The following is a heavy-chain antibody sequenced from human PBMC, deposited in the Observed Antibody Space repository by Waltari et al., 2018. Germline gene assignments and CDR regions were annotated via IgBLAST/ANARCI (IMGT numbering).Heavy chain of an antibody. J-gene: IGHJ5*02. CDR1: GYTLTDLS. D-gene: IGHD6-19*01. CDR3: ATGNGSGWHNWFDP. CDR2: FDPEDGET. Sequence: QVQLVQSGAEVKKPGASVKVSCKVSGYTLTDLSMPWVRQAPGKGLEWVGGFDPEDGETIYAQKFQGRVTMTEDTSTDTAYMGLSSLGSEDTAVYYCATGNGSGWHNWFDPWGQGTLVTVSS. V-gene: IGHV1-24*01.